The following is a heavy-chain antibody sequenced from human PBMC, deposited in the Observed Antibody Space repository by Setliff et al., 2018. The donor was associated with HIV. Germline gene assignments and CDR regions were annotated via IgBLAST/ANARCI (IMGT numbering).Heavy chain of an antibody. V-gene: IGHV1-8*01. J-gene: IGHJ6*02. Sequence: GASVKVSCKTSGYTFTSYDINWVRQATGQGLEWMGWMNPNSGNTGYAQNFQGRVTMTRNTSIITAYMELSSLRSEDSAVYYCASSWSRVPYYGLDFWGQGTTVTVSS. CDR1: GYTFTSYD. CDR3: ASSWSRVPYYGLDF. D-gene: IGHD6-13*01. CDR2: MNPNSGNT.